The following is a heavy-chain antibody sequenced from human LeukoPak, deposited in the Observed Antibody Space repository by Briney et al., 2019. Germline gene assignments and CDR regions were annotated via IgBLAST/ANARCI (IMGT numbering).Heavy chain of an antibody. CDR3: TILAVASDFDY. CDR1: GFTFSSYE. J-gene: IGHJ4*02. D-gene: IGHD6-19*01. Sequence: GGSLRLSCTASGFTFSSYEIHWARQAPGKGLEWVGIIWYDGSDKYYGDSVKGRFTISRDNSKNTLYLQMNSLRAEDTAVYYCTILAVASDFDYWGQGTLVTVSS. CDR2: IWYDGSDK. V-gene: IGHV3-33*08.